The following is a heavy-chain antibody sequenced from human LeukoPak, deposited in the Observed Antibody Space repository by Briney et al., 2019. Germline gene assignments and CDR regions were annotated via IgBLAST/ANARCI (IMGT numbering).Heavy chain of an antibody. CDR1: GGSISSGTYY. Sequence: SETLSLTCTVSGGSISSGTYYWGWLRQPAGRGLEWIGRISTSESTNYNSSLKSRVTISVDTSKNQFSLKLSSVTAADTAVYYCARGALPGADKYYFDYWGQGTLVTVSS. D-gene: IGHD1-14*01. J-gene: IGHJ4*02. CDR3: ARGALPGADKYYFDY. V-gene: IGHV4-61*02. CDR2: ISTSEST.